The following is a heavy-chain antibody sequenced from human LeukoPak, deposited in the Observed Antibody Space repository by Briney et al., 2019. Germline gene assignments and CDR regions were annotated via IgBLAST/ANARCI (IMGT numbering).Heavy chain of an antibody. D-gene: IGHD4-23*01. CDR3: ARVVGDYGGKIGAFDI. CDR2: IYTSGNT. Sequence: SQTLSLTCTVSGGSISSGSYYWSWIRQPAGKGLEWIGRIYTSGNTNYNPSLKSRVTISVDTSKNQFSLKLSSVTAADTAVYYCARVVGDYGGKIGAFDIWGQGTMVTVSS. J-gene: IGHJ3*02. CDR1: GGSISSGSYY. V-gene: IGHV4-61*02.